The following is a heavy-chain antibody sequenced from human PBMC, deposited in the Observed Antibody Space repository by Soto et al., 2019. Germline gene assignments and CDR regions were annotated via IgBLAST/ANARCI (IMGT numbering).Heavy chain of an antibody. CDR1: VASINNYY. J-gene: IGHJ4*02. V-gene: IGHV4-59*01. CDR3: AKYRRTDAEGYRLDF. D-gene: IGHD5-12*01. CDR2: VYYTGSTIT. Sequence: SETLSLTCSVSVASINNYYWSWIRQPPGKGLEWIGFVYYTGSTITKYNPSLQSRVAMSVDSSKNQFSLKVTSMTAADTAIYYCAKYRRTDAEGYRLDFWGPGTLVTVSS.